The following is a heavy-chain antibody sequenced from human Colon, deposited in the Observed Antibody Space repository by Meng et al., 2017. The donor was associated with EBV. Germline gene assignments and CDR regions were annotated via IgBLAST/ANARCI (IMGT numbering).Heavy chain of an antibody. CDR3: ARNGDYNPGLY. D-gene: IGHD4-17*01. CDR1: GDSISNNW. J-gene: IGHJ4*02. Sequence: VHVVESGPVWLSPSGTLSLTCAVSGDSISNNWWSWVRQPPGNGLEWIGEIYHSGTTNYNPSLRSRVTISVDKSKNQSSLQLTSVTAADTAVYYCARNGDYNPGLYWGQGTLVTVSS. V-gene: IGHV4-4*02. CDR2: IYHSGTT.